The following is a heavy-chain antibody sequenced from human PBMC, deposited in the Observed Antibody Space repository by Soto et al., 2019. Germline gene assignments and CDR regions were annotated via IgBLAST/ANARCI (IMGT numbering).Heavy chain of an antibody. V-gene: IGHV4-39*01. CDR3: ARTVYGDGPFDY. CDR2: IYYSGST. J-gene: IGHJ4*02. CDR1: GGSISSSSYY. Sequence: SETLSLTCTVSGGSISSSSYYWGWIRQPPGKGLEWIGSIYYSGSTYYNPSLKSRVTISVDTSKNQFSLKLSSVTAADTAVYYCARTVYGDGPFDYWGQGTLVTV. D-gene: IGHD4-17*01.